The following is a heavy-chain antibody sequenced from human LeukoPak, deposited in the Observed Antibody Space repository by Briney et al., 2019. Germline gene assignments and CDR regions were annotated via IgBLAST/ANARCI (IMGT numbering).Heavy chain of an antibody. CDR3: ARGPYSGTGDY. D-gene: IGHD3-10*01. Sequence: ASVKVSCKASGGTFSSYAISWVRQAPGQGLEWMGWMNPNSGNTGYAQKFQGRVTMTRNTSISTAYMELSSLRSEDTAVYYCARGPYSGTGDYWGQGALVTVSS. CDR2: MNPNSGNT. V-gene: IGHV1-8*02. J-gene: IGHJ4*02. CDR1: GGTFSSYA.